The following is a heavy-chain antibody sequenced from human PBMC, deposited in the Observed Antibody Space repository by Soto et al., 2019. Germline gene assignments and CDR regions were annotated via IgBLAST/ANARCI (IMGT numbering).Heavy chain of an antibody. J-gene: IGHJ4*02. CDR2: IYPGDSDT. CDR1: GDRFTSYL. V-gene: IGHV5-51*01. D-gene: IGHD6-6*01. Sequence: GESLKISCQGSGDRFTSYLIGWVRQMPGKGLEWMGIIYPGDSDTRYSPSFQGQVTISADKSISTAYLQWSSLKASDTAMYYCARRPVTGQLGIDYWGQGTLVTV. CDR3: ARRPVTGQLGIDY.